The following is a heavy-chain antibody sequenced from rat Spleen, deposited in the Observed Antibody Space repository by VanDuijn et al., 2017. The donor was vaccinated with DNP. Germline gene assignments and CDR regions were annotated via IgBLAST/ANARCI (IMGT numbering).Heavy chain of an antibody. CDR3: ARWGTYFDY. Sequence: EVQLQESGPGLVKPSQSLSLTCSVTAYSITTNYWGWIRKFPGNKMEWVGHISYSGRTNYNPSLKRRISITRDTWKNQFFLQLNSVTTEDTATYYCARWGTYFDYWGQGVMVTVSS. V-gene: IGHV3-1*01. CDR2: ISYSGRT. CDR1: AYSITTNY. J-gene: IGHJ2*01.